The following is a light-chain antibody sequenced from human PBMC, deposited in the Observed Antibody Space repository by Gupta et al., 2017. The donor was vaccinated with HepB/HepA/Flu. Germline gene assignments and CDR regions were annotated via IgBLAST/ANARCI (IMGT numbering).Light chain of an antibody. J-gene: IGKJ1*01. CDR3: LQYCNSPWA. V-gene: IGKV3-20*01. CDR1: QSVSSTY. CDR2: GAS. Sequence: EIVLTQSPGTLSLSPGERATLSCRASQSVSSTYLAWYQQKPGQAPRLLIYGASSRATGIPDRFSGSGSGTDFTLTISILEPEDFAVYYCLQYCNSPWAFGQGTKVEIK.